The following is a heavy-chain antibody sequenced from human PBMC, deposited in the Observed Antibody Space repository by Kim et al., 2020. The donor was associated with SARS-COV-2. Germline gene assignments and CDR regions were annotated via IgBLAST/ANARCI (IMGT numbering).Heavy chain of an antibody. D-gene: IGHD5-12*01. CDR3: ATAEMATTPFDY. Sequence: GGSLRLSCAASGFTFSSYAMHWVRQAPGKGLEWVAVISYDGSNKYYADSVKGRFTISRDNSKNTLYLQMNSLRAEDTAVYYCATAEMATTPFDYWGQGTLVTVSS. CDR1: GFTFSSYA. J-gene: IGHJ4*02. V-gene: IGHV3-30*04. CDR2: ISYDGSNK.